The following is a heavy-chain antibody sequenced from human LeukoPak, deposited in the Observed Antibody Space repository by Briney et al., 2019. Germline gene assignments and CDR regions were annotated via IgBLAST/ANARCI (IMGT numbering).Heavy chain of an antibody. CDR1: GFTFSSYE. Sequence: GGSLRLSCAASGFTFSSYEMNWVRQAPGKGLEWVSYSSSSGTTIYYAESVKGRFTISRDNAKNSLHLQMNSLRAEDTAVYYCASQDVFRYHDYWGQGSLVTVSS. CDR2: SSSSGTTI. V-gene: IGHV3-48*03. J-gene: IGHJ4*02. CDR3: ASQDVFRYHDY. D-gene: IGHD2-2*01.